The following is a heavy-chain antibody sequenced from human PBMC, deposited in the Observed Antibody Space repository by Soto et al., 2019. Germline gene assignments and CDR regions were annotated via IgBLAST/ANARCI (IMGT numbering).Heavy chain of an antibody. Sequence: EVQLLESGGGLVQPGGSLRLSCAASGFTFSSYAMSWVRQAPGKGLEWVSAISGSGGSTYYADSVKGRFTISRDNSKNTLYLQMNSLSAEDTAVYYCAKGVVVASAAFDILGQGKMVTVSS. CDR2: ISGSGGST. D-gene: IGHD2-15*01. J-gene: IGHJ3*02. CDR1: GFTFSSYA. CDR3: AKGVVVASAAFDI. V-gene: IGHV3-23*01.